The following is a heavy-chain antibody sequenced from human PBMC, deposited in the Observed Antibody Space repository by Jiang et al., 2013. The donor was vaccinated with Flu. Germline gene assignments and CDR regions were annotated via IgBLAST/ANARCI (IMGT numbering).Heavy chain of an antibody. V-gene: IGHV1-18*01. CDR2: ISAYNGNT. Sequence: QLVESGAEVKKPGASVKVSCKASGYTFTSYGISWVRQAPGQGLEWMGWISAYNGNTHYAQKLQGRVTMTTDTSTSTAYMELRSLRSDDTAVYYCARDGGRVYYYDSSGQQDFDYWGQGTLVTVSS. J-gene: IGHJ4*02. D-gene: IGHD3-22*01. CDR1: GYTFTSYG. CDR3: ARDGGRVYYYDSSGQQDFDY.